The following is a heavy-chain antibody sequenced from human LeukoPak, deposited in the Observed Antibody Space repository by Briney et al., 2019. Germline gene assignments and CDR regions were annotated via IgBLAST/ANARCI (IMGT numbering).Heavy chain of an antibody. D-gene: IGHD5-18*01. CDR1: GGSFSGYY. Sequence: SETLSLTCAVYGGSFSGYYWSWIRQPPGKGLEWIGEINHSGSTNYNPSLKSRVTISVDTSKNQFSLKLSSVTAADTAVYYCARGLRSGYSYGAGDYWGQGTLVTVSS. V-gene: IGHV4-34*01. CDR2: INHSGST. CDR3: ARGLRSGYSYGAGDY. J-gene: IGHJ4*02.